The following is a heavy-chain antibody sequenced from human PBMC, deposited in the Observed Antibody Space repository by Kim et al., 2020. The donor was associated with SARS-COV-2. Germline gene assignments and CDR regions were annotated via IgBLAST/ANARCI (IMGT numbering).Heavy chain of an antibody. D-gene: IGHD3-10*01. CDR2: ISHRGST. CDR1: GGAFTGYY. V-gene: IGHV4-34*01. Sequence: SETLSLTCGVSGGAFTGYYWGWIRQPPGKGLEWIGEISHRGSTNYNPSLKSRVFMSVDTSRNHFSLNLTSVTAADTAVYYCVRGNTYYGSEYWGQGTLVTASS. J-gene: IGHJ4*02. CDR3: VRGNTYYGSEY.